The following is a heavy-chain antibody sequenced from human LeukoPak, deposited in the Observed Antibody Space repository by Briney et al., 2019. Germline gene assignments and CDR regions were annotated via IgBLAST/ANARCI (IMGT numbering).Heavy chain of an antibody. V-gene: IGHV3-30*18. J-gene: IGHJ4*02. Sequence: PGGSLRLSCAASGFTFSSYGMHWVRQAPGKGLEWVAVISYDGSNKYYADSVKGRFTISRDNSKNTLYLQMNSLRAKDTAVYYCAKSTVVTPFDYWGQGTLVTVSS. CDR1: GFTFSSYG. D-gene: IGHD4-23*01. CDR3: AKSTVVTPFDY. CDR2: ISYDGSNK.